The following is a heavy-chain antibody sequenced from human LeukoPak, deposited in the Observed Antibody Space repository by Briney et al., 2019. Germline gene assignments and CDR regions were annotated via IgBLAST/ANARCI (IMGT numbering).Heavy chain of an antibody. J-gene: IGHJ6*02. CDR2: ISSDGSVI. D-gene: IGHD6-6*01. Sequence: GGSLRLSCAASGSTFSNYAIHWVRQVPGRGLEWVALISSDGSVIYDADSVKGRFAISRDNSKNTLYLQINSLRPEDTAVYYCARDGPEYSSTSGYHYGMDVWGQGTTVTVSS. V-gene: IGHV3-30*01. CDR3: ARDGPEYSSTSGYHYGMDV. CDR1: GSTFSNYA.